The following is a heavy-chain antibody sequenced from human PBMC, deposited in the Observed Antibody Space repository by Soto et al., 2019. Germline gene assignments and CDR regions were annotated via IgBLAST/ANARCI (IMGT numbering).Heavy chain of an antibody. J-gene: IGHJ4*02. Sequence: NPSETLSLTCAVSGGSISSSNWWSWVGQPPGKGLEWIGEIYHSVSTNYNPSLKSRVTISVDKSKNQFSLKLSSVTAADTAVYYCARAGRGSGYHKGPLAYWGQGTLVTVSS. CDR1: GGSISSSNW. V-gene: IGHV4-4*02. CDR2: IYHSVST. CDR3: ARAGRGSGYHKGPLAY. D-gene: IGHD3-22*01.